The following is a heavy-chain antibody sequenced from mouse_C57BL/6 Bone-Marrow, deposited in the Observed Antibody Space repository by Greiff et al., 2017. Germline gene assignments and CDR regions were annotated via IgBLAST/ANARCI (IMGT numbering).Heavy chain of an antibody. D-gene: IGHD1-1*01. CDR1: GFNIKDDY. CDR3: TTYGSSLWYFDV. Sequence: EVQGVESGAELVKPGASVKLSCTASGFNIKDDYMHWVKQRPEQGLEWIGWIDPENGDTEYASKFQGKATITADTSSNTAYLQLSSLTSEDTAVYYCTTYGSSLWYFDVWGTGTTVTVSS. CDR2: IDPENGDT. V-gene: IGHV14-4*01. J-gene: IGHJ1*03.